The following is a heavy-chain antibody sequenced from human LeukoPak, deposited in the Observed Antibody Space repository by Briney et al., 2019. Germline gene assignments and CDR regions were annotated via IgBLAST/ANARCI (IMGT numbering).Heavy chain of an antibody. CDR1: EFSVGSNY. J-gene: IGHJ4*02. V-gene: IGHV3-66*01. Sequence: GGSLRLSCAASEFSVGSNYMTWVRQAPGKGLEWVSLIYSGGSTYYADSVKGRFTISRDNSKNTLYLQMNSLRAEDTAVYYCAKDLFSSGDYFDYWGQGTLVTVSS. D-gene: IGHD3-22*01. CDR3: AKDLFSSGDYFDY. CDR2: IYSGGST.